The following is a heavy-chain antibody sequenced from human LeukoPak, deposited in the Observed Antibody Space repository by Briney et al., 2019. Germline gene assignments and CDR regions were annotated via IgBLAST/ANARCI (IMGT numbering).Heavy chain of an antibody. Sequence: GGSLRLSCAASGFTFSGSAMHWVRQASGKGLEWVGRIRSKANSYATAYAASVKGRFTISRDDPKNTAYLQMNSLKTEDTAVYYCTRPPPPLDCSSTSCFDYWGQGTLVTVSS. CDR3: TRPPPPLDCSSTSCFDY. V-gene: IGHV3-73*01. J-gene: IGHJ4*02. CDR1: GFTFSGSA. D-gene: IGHD2-2*01. CDR2: IRSKANSYAT.